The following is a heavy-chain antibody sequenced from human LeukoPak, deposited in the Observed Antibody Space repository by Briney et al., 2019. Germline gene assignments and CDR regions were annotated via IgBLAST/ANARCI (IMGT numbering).Heavy chain of an antibody. D-gene: IGHD6-19*01. CDR1: GGSISSLTYY. J-gene: IGHJ4*02. Sequence: NASETLSLTCTVSGGSISSLTYYWGWVRQPPGKGLEWIASIYYSGTTYYSPSLKSRLTLSVNRANNQFSLRLSSVTAADTAVYFCAGYSSGWSSGGGCWGQGTLGTVSS. CDR2: IYYSGTT. V-gene: IGHV4-39*01. CDR3: AGYSSGWSSGGGC.